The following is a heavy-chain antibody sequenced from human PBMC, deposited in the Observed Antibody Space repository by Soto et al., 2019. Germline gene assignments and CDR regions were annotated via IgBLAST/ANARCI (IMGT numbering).Heavy chain of an antibody. CDR3: VASLAASGLNWLDP. Sequence: SETLSLTCIVSGGSISEKYWNWARQPPGKGLEWIGLIFANGHTDYNPSLKSRVTMSVDASKNQFSLRLTSMTAADTAVYYCVASLAASGLNWLDPWGRGTLVTVSS. V-gene: IGHV4-4*07. CDR2: IFANGHT. CDR1: GGSISEKY. D-gene: IGHD6-13*01. J-gene: IGHJ5*02.